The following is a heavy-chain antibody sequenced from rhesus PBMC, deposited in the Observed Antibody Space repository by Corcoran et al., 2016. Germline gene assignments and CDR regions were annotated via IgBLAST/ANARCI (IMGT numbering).Heavy chain of an antibody. Sequence: QVQLQESGPGLVKPSETLSLTCAVSGGSISRNYWSWIRQPPGKGLEWIGRISCSGGGTAPNPSLKSRVTLSTDTSKNQFSLKLSSVTAADTAVYYCAREGAISFDYWGQGVLVTVSS. V-gene: IGHV4-173*01. CDR1: GGSISRNY. CDR2: ISCSGGGT. D-gene: IGHD1-44*02. J-gene: IGHJ4*01. CDR3: AREGAISFDY.